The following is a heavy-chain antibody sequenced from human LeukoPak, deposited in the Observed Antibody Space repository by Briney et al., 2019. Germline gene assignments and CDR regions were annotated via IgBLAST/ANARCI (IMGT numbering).Heavy chain of an antibody. CDR1: GGSISSSHYY. J-gene: IGHJ4*02. CDR3: ARLIDGYSTFDY. V-gene: IGHV4-39*01. Sequence: SETLSLTCTVSGGSISSSHYYWGWIRQPPGKGLEWIGSIYYSGSTYNNPSLKSRVTISGDTSTNQFSLKLSSVTAADTAVCYCARLIDGYSTFDYWGQGTLVTVSS. D-gene: IGHD5-24*01. CDR2: IYYSGST.